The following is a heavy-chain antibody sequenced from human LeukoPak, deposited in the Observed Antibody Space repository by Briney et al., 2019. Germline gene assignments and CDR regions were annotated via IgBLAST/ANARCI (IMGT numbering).Heavy chain of an antibody. CDR2: IYPGDSDT. V-gene: IGHV5-51*01. J-gene: IGHJ4*02. Sequence: GESLKISCKGSGFSFSTSWIGWVRQMPGKGLEWMGIIYPGDSDTSYSPSFQGQVTISADKSINTAYLQWSSLRASDTAIYYCAKLSATYRLDYWGQGTLVTVSS. D-gene: IGHD6-25*01. CDR3: AKLSATYRLDY. CDR1: GFSFSTSW.